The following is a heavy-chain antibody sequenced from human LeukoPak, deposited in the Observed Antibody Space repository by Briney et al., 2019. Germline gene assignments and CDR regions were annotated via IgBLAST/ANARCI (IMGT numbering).Heavy chain of an antibody. CDR1: GYSFTSYW. D-gene: IGHD4-11*01. CDR3: ARHHHYSNPVGGYYYGMDV. J-gene: IGHJ6*02. CDR2: IYPGDSDT. V-gene: IGHV5-51*01. Sequence: GESLKISCKGSGYSFTSYWIGWVPQMPGKGLEWMGIIYPGDSDTRYSPSFQGQVTISADKSISTAYLQWSSLKASDTAMYYCARHHHYSNPVGGYYYGMDVWGQGTTVTVSS.